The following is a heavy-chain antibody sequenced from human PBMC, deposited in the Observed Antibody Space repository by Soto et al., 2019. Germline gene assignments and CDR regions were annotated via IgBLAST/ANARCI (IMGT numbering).Heavy chain of an antibody. V-gene: IGHV4-39*01. CDR2: IYYSGST. Sequence: SETLSLTCTVSGGSISSSSYYWGWIRQPPGKGLEWIGSIYYSGSTYYNPSLKSRVTISVDTSKNQFSLKLSSVTAADTAVYYCARHAGYSSSWYYWYFDLWGRGTLVTVSS. D-gene: IGHD6-13*01. J-gene: IGHJ2*01. CDR3: ARHAGYSSSWYYWYFDL. CDR1: GGSISSSSYY.